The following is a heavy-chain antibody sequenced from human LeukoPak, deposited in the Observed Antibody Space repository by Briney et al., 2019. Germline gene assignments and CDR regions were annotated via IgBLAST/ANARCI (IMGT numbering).Heavy chain of an antibody. CDR2: INAGNGNT. J-gene: IGHJ4*02. V-gene: IGHV1-3*01. CDR1: GFTFSSYG. D-gene: IGHD5-18*01. CDR3: ARTTAMVTIFDY. Sequence: GGSLRLSCAASGFTFSSYGMHWVRQAPGQRLEWMGWINAGNGNTGYSQKFQGRVTITRDTSASTAYMELSSLRSEDTAVYYCARTTAMVTIFDYWGQGTLVTVSS.